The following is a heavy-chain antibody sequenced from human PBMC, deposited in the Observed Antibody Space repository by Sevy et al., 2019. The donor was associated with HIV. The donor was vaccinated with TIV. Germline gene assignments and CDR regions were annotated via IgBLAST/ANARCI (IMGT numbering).Heavy chain of an antibody. Sequence: GGSLRLSCAASGFTVTSNYINWVRQAPGKGLEWVSVIYNDGRTYYSDSVKGRFTSSRDNSKNTVYLQMNSLRSEDTSVYYCARDPGGDYYFDYWGQGTLVTVSS. V-gene: IGHV3-66*02. J-gene: IGHJ4*02. D-gene: IGHD4-17*01. CDR1: GFTVTSNY. CDR2: IYNDGRT. CDR3: ARDPGGDYYFDY.